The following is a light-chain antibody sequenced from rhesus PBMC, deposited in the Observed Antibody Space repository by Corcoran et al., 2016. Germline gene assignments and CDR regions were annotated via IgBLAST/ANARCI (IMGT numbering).Light chain of an antibody. Sequence: DIQMTQSPSSLSASVGDTVTITCRASQRISSWLDWYQQKPGKAPKLLIYKASSLQRGVPSRFSGSGSGTDFTLPLIRLQSEDFATYFFHQYSSRPPWAFGQGAKVEIK. J-gene: IGKJ1*01. CDR3: HQYSSRPPWA. CDR1: QRISSW. V-gene: IGKV1-22*01. CDR2: KAS.